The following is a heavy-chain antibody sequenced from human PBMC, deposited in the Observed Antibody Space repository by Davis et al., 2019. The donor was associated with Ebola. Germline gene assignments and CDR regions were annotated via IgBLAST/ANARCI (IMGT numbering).Heavy chain of an antibody. CDR2: INHSGST. V-gene: IGHV4-34*01. CDR3: ARQFYGDYQPIWFDP. CDR1: GGSISSYY. J-gene: IGHJ5*02. Sequence: MPSETLSLTCTVSGGSISSYYWSWIRQPPGKGLEWIGEINHSGSTNYNPSLKSRVTISVDTSKNQFSLNLNSVTAADTAFYYCARQFYGDYQPIWFDPWGQGTPVTVSS. D-gene: IGHD4-17*01.